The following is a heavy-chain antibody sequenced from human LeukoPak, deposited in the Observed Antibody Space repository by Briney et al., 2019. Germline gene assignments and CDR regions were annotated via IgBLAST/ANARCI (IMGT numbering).Heavy chain of an antibody. Sequence: PSETLSLTCTVSGGSISSYYWSWIRQPPGKGLEWIRYIYYSGSTNYNPSLKSRVTISVDTSKNQFSLKLSSVTAADTAVYYCARGNYDILTGYWYYFDYWGQGTLVTVSS. D-gene: IGHD3-9*01. V-gene: IGHV4-59*01. J-gene: IGHJ4*02. CDR3: ARGNYDILTGYWYYFDY. CDR2: IYYSGST. CDR1: GGSISSYY.